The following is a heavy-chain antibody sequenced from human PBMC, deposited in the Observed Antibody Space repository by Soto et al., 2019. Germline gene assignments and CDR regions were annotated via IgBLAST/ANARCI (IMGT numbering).Heavy chain of an antibody. CDR3: ARAKAPLYSSSWYWFDP. CDR1: GGSFSAYY. D-gene: IGHD6-13*01. V-gene: IGHV4-34*01. CDR2: INHSGAT. J-gene: IGHJ5*02. Sequence: SETLSLTCAVYGGSFSAYYWSWIRQPPGKGLEWIGEINHSGATNYNPSLKSRVTISVDTPKNQFPMNMSSVTAADTALYYCARAKAPLYSSSWYWFDPWGQGTLVTVS.